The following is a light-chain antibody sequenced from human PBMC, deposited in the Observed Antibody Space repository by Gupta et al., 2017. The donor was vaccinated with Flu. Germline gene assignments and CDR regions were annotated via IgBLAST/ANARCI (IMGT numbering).Light chain of an antibody. J-gene: IGLJ3*02. V-gene: IGLV7-46*01. CDR3: LLSFRDVWV. CDR2: DTT. CDR1: TGAVTSGHY. Sequence: ATLTSGSSTGAVTSGHYPYWFYQKPGQAPTTLIYDTTTKHSQPPARFSGSLLGDKAALTLSGAQPEDEAEYYCLLSFRDVWVFGGGTKLTVL.